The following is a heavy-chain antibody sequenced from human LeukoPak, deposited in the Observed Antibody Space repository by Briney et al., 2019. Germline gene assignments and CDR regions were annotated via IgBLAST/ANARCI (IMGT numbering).Heavy chain of an antibody. CDR2: ISYDGSNK. CDR1: GFTFSSYG. V-gene: IGHV3-30*18. Sequence: HPGRSLRLSCAASGFTFSSYGMHWVRQAPGKGLEWVAVISYDGSNKYYADSVKGRFTISRDNSKNTLYLQMNSLRGEDTAVYYCAKDGDTMSGTYYYDMDVWGKGTTVTIS. D-gene: IGHD1-26*01. CDR3: AKDGDTMSGTYYYDMDV. J-gene: IGHJ6*03.